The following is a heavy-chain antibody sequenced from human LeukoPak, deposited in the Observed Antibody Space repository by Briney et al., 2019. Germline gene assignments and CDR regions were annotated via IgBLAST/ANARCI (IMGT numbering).Heavy chain of an antibody. CDR3: TTGPVLLWFGEPTG. V-gene: IGHV3-15*01. Sequence: GGSLRLSCAASGFTFSNAWMSWVRQAPGKGLEWVGRIKSKTDDGTTDYAAPVKGRFTISRDDSKNTLYLQMNSLKTEDTAVYYCTTGPVLLWFGEPTGWGQGTLVTVSS. CDR1: GFTFSNAW. D-gene: IGHD3-10*01. J-gene: IGHJ4*02. CDR2: IKSKTDDGTT.